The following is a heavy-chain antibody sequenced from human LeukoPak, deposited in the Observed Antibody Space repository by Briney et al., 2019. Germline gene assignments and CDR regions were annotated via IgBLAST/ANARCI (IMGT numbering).Heavy chain of an antibody. V-gene: IGHV3-30*02. J-gene: IGHJ4*02. CDR2: IRYDGSNK. CDR3: AKDSLRWELLGYYFDY. Sequence: GGSLRLSCGASGFTFSSYGMHWVRQAPGKGLEWVAFIRYDGSNKYYADSVKGRFTISRDNSKNTLYLQMNSLRAEDTAVYYCAKDSLRWELLGYYFDYWGQGTLVTVSS. D-gene: IGHD2-15*01. CDR1: GFTFSSYG.